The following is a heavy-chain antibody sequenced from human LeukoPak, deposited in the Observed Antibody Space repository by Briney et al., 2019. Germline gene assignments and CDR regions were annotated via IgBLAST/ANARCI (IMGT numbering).Heavy chain of an antibody. V-gene: IGHV3-23*01. J-gene: IGHJ4*02. Sequence: GGSLRLSCAASGFTFSSYAMSWVRQAPGKGLEWVSAISGSGGSTYYADSVKGRFTISRDNSKNTLHLQMNSLRAEDTAVYYCAKPLSGRYSSFDYWGQGTLVTVSS. CDR3: AKPLSGRYSSFDY. CDR2: ISGSGGST. D-gene: IGHD1-26*01. CDR1: GFTFSSYA.